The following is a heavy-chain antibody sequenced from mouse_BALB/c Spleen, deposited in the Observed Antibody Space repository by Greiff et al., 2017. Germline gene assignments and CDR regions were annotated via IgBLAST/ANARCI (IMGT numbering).Heavy chain of an antibody. Sequence: EVQVVESGGDLVKPGGSLKLSCAASGFTFSSYGMSWVRQTPDKRLEWVATISSGGSYTYYPDSVKGRFTISRDNAKNTLYLQMSSLKSEDTAMYYCARQNDYDGADYWGQGTTLTVSS. V-gene: IGHV5-6*01. J-gene: IGHJ2*01. CDR1: GFTFSSYG. D-gene: IGHD2-4*01. CDR3: ARQNDYDGADY. CDR2: ISSGGSYT.